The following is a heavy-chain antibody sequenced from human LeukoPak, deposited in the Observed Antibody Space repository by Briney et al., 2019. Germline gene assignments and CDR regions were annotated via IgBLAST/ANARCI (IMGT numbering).Heavy chain of an antibody. CDR2: ISYDGSNK. CDR3: AKNKGWSMYYYGMDV. V-gene: IGHV3-30*18. CDR1: GFTFSSYG. D-gene: IGHD2-8*01. J-gene: IGHJ6*02. Sequence: PGGSLRLSCAASGFTFSSYGKHWVRQAPGKGLEWVAVISYDGSNKYYADSVKGRFTISRDNSKNTLYLQMNSLRAEDTAVYYCAKNKGWSMYYYGMDVWGQGTTVTVSS.